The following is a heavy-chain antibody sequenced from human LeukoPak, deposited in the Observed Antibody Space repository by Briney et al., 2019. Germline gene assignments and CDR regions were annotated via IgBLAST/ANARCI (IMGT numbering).Heavy chain of an antibody. D-gene: IGHD4-17*01. V-gene: IGHV4-30-4*01. CDR3: VRGRGTAVTTGNWFDP. Sequence: PSETLSLTCTVSGGSISSGNYYWNWIRQPPGTGLERVGYIHYSGSTYYNPSLKSRVTISVDTSKNQFSLKLSSVTAADTAVYYCVRGRGTAVTTGNWFDPWGQGTLVTVSS. CDR2: IHYSGST. CDR1: GGSISSGNYY. J-gene: IGHJ5*02.